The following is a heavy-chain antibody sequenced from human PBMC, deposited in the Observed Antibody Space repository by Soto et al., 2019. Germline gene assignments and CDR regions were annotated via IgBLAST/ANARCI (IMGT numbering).Heavy chain of an antibody. CDR3: ACLGSSWYVRWFDP. J-gene: IGHJ5*02. V-gene: IGHV4-39*01. CDR2: IYYSGST. CDR1: GGSISSSSYY. Sequence: NPSETLSLTCTVSGGSISSSSYYWGWIRQPPGKGLEWIGSIYYSGSTYYNPSLKSRVTISVDTSKNQFSLKLSSVTAADTAVYYCACLGSSWYVRWFDPWGQGTLVTVSS. D-gene: IGHD6-13*01.